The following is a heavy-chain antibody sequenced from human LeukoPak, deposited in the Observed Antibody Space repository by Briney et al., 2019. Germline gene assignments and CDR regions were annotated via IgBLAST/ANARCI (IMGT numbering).Heavy chain of an antibody. D-gene: IGHD3-3*01. J-gene: IGHJ6*02. Sequence: SETLSLTCTVSGGSISSGGYYWSWIRQHPGKGLEWIGYIYYSGSTYYNPSLKSRVTTSVDTSKNQFSLKLSSVTAADTAVYYCARDGDFWSGYVVGGMDVWGQGTTVTVSS. V-gene: IGHV4-31*03. CDR1: GGSISSGGYY. CDR2: IYYSGST. CDR3: ARDGDFWSGYVVGGMDV.